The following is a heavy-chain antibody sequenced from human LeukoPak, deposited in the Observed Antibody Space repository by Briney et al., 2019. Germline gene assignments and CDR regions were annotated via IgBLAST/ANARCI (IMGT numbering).Heavy chain of an antibody. D-gene: IGHD6-6*01. Sequence: ASVKVSCKASGGTFSSYAISWVRQAPGQGLEWMGGIIPIFGTTNYAQKFQGRVTTTADESTSTAYMELSSLRSEDTAVYYCTRPNSSTSGVYFDYWGQGTLVTVSS. V-gene: IGHV1-69*13. CDR1: GGTFSSYA. J-gene: IGHJ4*02. CDR3: TRPNSSTSGVYFDY. CDR2: IIPIFGTT.